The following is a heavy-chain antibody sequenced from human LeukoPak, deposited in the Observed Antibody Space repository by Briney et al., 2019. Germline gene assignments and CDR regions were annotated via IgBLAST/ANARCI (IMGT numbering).Heavy chain of an antibody. CDR1: GFTVSSNY. CDR3: ARDRSGQKNFDY. J-gene: IGHJ4*02. D-gene: IGHD2-15*01. Sequence: GGSLRLSCAASGFTVSSNYMSWVRQAPGKGLEWVSVIYSGGSTYYADSVKGRFTISRDNSKNTLYLQMNSLRAEDTAVYYCARDRSGQKNFDYWGQGTLVTVSS. CDR2: IYSGGST. V-gene: IGHV3-53*01.